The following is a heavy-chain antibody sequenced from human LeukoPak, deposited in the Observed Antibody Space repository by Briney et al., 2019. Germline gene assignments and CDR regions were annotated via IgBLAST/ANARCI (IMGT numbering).Heavy chain of an antibody. CDR2: IYSGGST. Sequence: GGSLRLSCAASEFTVSSNYMSWVRQAPGKGLEWVSVIYSGGSTNYADSVKGRFTISRDNSKNTLYLQMNSLRAEDTAVYYCARDFGWGIAARRRAFDIWGQGTMVTVSS. J-gene: IGHJ3*02. CDR3: ARDFGWGIAARRRAFDI. CDR1: EFTVSSNY. D-gene: IGHD6-6*01. V-gene: IGHV3-66*01.